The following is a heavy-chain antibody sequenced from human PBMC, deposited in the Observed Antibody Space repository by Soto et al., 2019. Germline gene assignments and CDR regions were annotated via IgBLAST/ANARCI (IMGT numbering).Heavy chain of an antibody. CDR3: AREGRVRFLEWVNYYYYYMDV. V-gene: IGHV1-18*01. D-gene: IGHD3-3*01. CDR2: ISAYNGNT. Sequence: QVQLVQSGAEVKKPGASVKVSCKASGYTFTSYGISWVRQAPGQGLEWMGWISAYNGNTNYAQKLQGRVTMTTDTSTSTAYMELRSLRSDDTAVYYCAREGRVRFLEWVNYYYYYMDVWGKGTTVTVSS. J-gene: IGHJ6*03. CDR1: GYTFTSYG.